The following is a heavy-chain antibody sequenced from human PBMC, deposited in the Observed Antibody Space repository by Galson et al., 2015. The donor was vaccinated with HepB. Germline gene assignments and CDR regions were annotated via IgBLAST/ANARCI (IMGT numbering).Heavy chain of an antibody. CDR2: IDPSDSYT. CDR3: ASRHSYFRSGTWYNVSDY. CDR1: GYTFSAFW. D-gene: IGHD3-10*01. V-gene: IGHV5-10-1*01. J-gene: IGHJ4*02. Sequence: QSGAEVKKLGESLRISCKASGYTFSAFWITWVRQIPGKGLEWMGRIDPSDSYTPYTPSFPVHVTISADKSITTAYLQWSSLKASDTAMYYCASRHSYFRSGTWYNVSDYWGQGTLVTVSS.